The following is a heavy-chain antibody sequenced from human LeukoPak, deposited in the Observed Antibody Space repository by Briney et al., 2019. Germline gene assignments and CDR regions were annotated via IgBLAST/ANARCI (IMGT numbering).Heavy chain of an antibody. J-gene: IGHJ3*02. V-gene: IGHV1-18*01. CDR2: ISAYNGNA. D-gene: IGHD1-26*01. CDR3: ARERGSYYLDSSAFDI. Sequence: GASVKVSCKASGYTFTSYGISWVRQAPGQGPEWMGWISAYNGNANYAQKLQGRVTMTTDTSTSTAYMELRSLRSDDTAVYYCARERGSYYLDSSAFDIWGQGTMVTVSS. CDR1: GYTFTSYG.